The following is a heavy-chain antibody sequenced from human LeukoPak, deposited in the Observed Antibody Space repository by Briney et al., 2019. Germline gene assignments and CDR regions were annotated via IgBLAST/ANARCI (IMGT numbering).Heavy chain of an antibody. CDR2: INSDESVT. CDR1: GFTFSSSW. CDR3: VRSRFTTSSFDY. J-gene: IGHJ4*02. V-gene: IGHV3-74*03. D-gene: IGHD2-2*01. Sequence: GGSLRLSCAASGFTFSSSWMQWVRQAPGQGLVWVSRINSDESVTTYTNSVKGRFTISRDNAKNTLYLQMNSLRAEVTAMYYCVRSRFTTSSFDYWGQGTLVTVSS.